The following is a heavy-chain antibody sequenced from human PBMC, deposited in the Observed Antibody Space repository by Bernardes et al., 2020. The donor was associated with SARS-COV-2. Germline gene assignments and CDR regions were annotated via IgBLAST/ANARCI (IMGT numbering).Heavy chain of an antibody. J-gene: IGHJ4*02. D-gene: IGHD2-21*02. CDR3: AREVTIGATFDY. CDR1: GGSFSGYY. CDR2: VSASGIT. Sequence: TLSLTCAVYGGSFSGYYWSWIRQPPGKGLEWIGRVSASGITNYNPSLRGRVAVSVDTSKNHLSLKLTSVAAADTAVYYCAREVTIGATFDYWGQGNLVTVSS. V-gene: IGHV4-59*10.